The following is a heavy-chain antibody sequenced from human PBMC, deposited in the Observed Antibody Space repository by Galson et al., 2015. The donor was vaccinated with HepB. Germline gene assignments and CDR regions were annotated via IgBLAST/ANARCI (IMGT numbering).Heavy chain of an antibody. CDR2: INPNSGGT. CDR3: AREDYDSSGYYGGDFDY. D-gene: IGHD3-22*01. V-gene: IGHV1-2*02. CDR1: GYTFTGYY. Sequence: SVKVSCKASGYTFTGYYMHWVRQAPGQGLEWMGWINPNSGGTNYAQKFQGRVTMTRDTSISTAYMELSRLRSDDTAVYYCAREDYDSSGYYGGDFDYWGQGTLVTVSS. J-gene: IGHJ4*02.